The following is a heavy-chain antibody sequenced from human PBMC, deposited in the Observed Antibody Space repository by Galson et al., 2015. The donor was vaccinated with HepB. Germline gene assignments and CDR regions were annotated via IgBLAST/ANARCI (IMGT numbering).Heavy chain of an antibody. Sequence: SLRLSCAASKFTFSNYAMTWVRQAPGKGLEWVSGILENGATTFYAGSVKGRFTISRDNSKKTLYLQMDSLRADDTAVYYCATPGMGELLPSRYWGHGTLVSVSS. V-gene: IGHV3-23*01. CDR1: KFTFSNYA. CDR2: ILENGATT. D-gene: IGHD3-16*01. CDR3: ATPGMGELLPSRY. J-gene: IGHJ4*01.